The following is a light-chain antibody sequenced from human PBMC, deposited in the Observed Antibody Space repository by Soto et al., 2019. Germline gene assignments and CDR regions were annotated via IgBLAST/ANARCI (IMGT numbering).Light chain of an antibody. CDR1: QSVSSN. Sequence: EIVMTQSPATLSVSPGERATLSCRASQSVSSNLAWYQQKPGQAPRLLIYGASTRATGIPARFSGSGSGTEFTLTISSLQSEDFAVYYCQHRGLIGGGTKVEIK. V-gene: IGKV3-15*01. J-gene: IGKJ4*01. CDR2: GAS. CDR3: QHRGL.